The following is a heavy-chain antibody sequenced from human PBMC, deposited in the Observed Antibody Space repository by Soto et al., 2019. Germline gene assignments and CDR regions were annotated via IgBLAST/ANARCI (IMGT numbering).Heavy chain of an antibody. CDR3: ERDHCSGGSCDSVHY. V-gene: IGHV3-21*01. D-gene: IGHD2-15*01. CDR1: GFTFSSYS. J-gene: IGHJ4*02. CDR2: ISSSSSYI. Sequence: EVQLVESGGGLVKPGGSLRLSCAASGFTFSSYSMNWVRQAPGKGLEWVSSISSSSSYIYYADSVKGRFTISRDNAKNSLYLQMNSLRAEDTAVYYCERDHCSGGSCDSVHYWGQGTLVTVSS.